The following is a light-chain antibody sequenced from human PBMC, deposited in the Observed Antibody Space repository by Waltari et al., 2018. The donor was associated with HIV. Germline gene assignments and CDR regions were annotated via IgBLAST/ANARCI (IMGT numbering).Light chain of an antibody. CDR1: SGINVDTYR. J-gene: IGLJ3*02. CDR3: SSYTSLTTLV. CDR2: YKSDSDR. Sequence: QAVLTQPASLSASPGTSASLTCSLRSGINVDTYRIYWYQQKPGSPPQYLLKYKSDSDRHQGSGVPIRFSGSKDASANAGILLISGLQPDDEAHYYCSSYTSLTTLVFGGGTKVTVL. V-gene: IGLV5-45*01.